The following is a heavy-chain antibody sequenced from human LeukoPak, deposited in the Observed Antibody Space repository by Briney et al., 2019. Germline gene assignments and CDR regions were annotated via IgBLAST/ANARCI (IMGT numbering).Heavy chain of an antibody. J-gene: IGHJ4*02. Sequence: PGGSLRLSCAASGFSFSNYAMTRVRQAPGRGLEWVSAITGGGDYRYYADSVKGRFTISRDNSKNTLYLQMNSLRAEDTAVYYCAKDGATGYYSRPGYFDYWGQGTLVTVSS. CDR1: GFSFSNYA. CDR3: AKDGATGYYSRPGYFDY. V-gene: IGHV3-23*01. CDR2: ITGGGDYR. D-gene: IGHD3-9*01.